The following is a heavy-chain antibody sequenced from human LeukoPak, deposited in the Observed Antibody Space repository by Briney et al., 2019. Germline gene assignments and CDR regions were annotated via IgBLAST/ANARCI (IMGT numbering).Heavy chain of an antibody. CDR2: ISSSGSTI. D-gene: IGHD3-9*01. Sequence: GGSLRLSCAASGFTFSDYYMSWIRQAPGKGLEWVSYISSSGSTIYYADSVKGRFTISRDNAKNSLYLQMNSLRAEDTAVYYCARDRGLRYFDWFPDYYGMDVWGQGTTVTVSS. V-gene: IGHV3-11*01. CDR3: ARDRGLRYFDWFPDYYGMDV. CDR1: GFTFSDYY. J-gene: IGHJ6*02.